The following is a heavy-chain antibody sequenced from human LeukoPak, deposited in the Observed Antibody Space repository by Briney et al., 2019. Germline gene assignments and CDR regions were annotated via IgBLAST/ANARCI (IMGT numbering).Heavy chain of an antibody. J-gene: IGHJ3*02. Sequence: SQTLSLTCTVSGGSISSGSYYWSWIRQPAGKGLEWIGRIYTSGSTNYNPSLKSRVTISVDTSKNQFSLKLSSVTAADTAVYYCARGEYYDILTGYLQRAFDIWGQGTMVTVSS. D-gene: IGHD3-9*01. CDR1: GGSISSGSYY. CDR2: IYTSGST. V-gene: IGHV4-61*02. CDR3: ARGEYYDILTGYLQRAFDI.